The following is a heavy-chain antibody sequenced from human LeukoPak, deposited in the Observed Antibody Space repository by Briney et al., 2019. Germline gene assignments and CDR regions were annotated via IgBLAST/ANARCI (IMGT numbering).Heavy chain of an antibody. CDR3: VKETFYDNTNYYQPLDS. Sequence: GGSLRLSCVASGFTFDDHSMHWVRQSPGKGLEWVSVISRDGTSPYYAAAVKGRFTISRDNSKNSLFLQMNNLKVEDSGLYYCVKETFYDNTNYYQPLDSWGQGTLVTVSS. V-gene: IGHV3-43*01. D-gene: IGHD2/OR15-2a*01. J-gene: IGHJ4*02. CDR2: ISRDGTSP. CDR1: GFTFDDHS.